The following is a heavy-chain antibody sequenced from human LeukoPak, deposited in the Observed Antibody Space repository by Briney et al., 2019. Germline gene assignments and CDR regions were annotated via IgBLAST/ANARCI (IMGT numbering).Heavy chain of an antibody. D-gene: IGHD6-19*01. J-gene: IGHJ4*02. CDR3: ASKRSSGWSYYFDY. V-gene: IGHV3-7*01. CDR1: GFTFSSYW. Sequence: GGSLRLSCAASGFTFSSYWMSWVRQAPGKGREWVANKKQDGSEKYYADSVKGRFTISRDNAKNSLYLQMNSLRAEDTAVYYCASKRSSGWSYYFDYWGQGPLVTVSS. CDR2: KKQDGSEK.